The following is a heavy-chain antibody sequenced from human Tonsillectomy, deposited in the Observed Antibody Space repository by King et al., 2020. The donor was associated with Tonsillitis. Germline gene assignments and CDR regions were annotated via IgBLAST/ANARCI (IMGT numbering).Heavy chain of an antibody. CDR2: LYYSGST. D-gene: IGHD4-17*01. V-gene: IGHV4-39*07. CDR1: GGSISNSDYF. J-gene: IGHJ4*02. Sequence: QLQESGPGLVKPSETLSLTCTASGGSISNSDYFWGWIRQPPGKGLEWIGSLYYSGSTYNNPSLKSRVTISVDTSKNQFSLKLSSATAADTAVYYCARHRTTVSTSEYWGQGTLVTVSS. CDR3: ARHRTTVSTSEY.